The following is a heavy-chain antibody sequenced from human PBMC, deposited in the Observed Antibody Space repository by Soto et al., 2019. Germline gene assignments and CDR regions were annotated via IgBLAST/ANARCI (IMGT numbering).Heavy chain of an antibody. V-gene: IGHV3-23*01. D-gene: IGHD6-19*01. CDR1: GVTFSVDA. CDR3: AKDLIAVAGHNFDY. J-gene: IGHJ4*02. Sequence: PGGSLRQSVADAGVTFSVDAVTWDRQAPGKGLEWVSAISGSSGSIYYADSVKGRFTISRDNAKNSLYLQMNSLRAEDTALYYCAKDLIAVAGHNFDYWGQGTLVTVSS. CDR2: ISGSSGSI.